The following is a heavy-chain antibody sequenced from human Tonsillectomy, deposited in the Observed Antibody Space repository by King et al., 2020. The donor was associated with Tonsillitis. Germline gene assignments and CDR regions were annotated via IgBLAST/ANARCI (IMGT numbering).Heavy chain of an antibody. J-gene: IGHJ4*02. V-gene: IGHV3-23*04. CDR2: ITGGGRRT. CDR1: GFTFSTYA. D-gene: IGHD2-15*01. CDR3: ATGVLGSCSVDRCYPFDY. Sequence: VQLVESGGDLVQPGGSLRLSCAASGFTFSTYAMSWVRQAPGKGLEWVSAITGGGRRTYNADSVKGRLTISRDNSKNTLYLQMNSLRAEDTAVYYCATGVLGSCSVDRCYPFDYWGQGTLVTVSS.